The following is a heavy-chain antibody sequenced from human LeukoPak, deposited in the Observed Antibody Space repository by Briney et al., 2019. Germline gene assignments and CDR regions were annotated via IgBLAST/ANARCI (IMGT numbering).Heavy chain of an antibody. D-gene: IGHD3-22*01. V-gene: IGHV1-24*01. Sequence: GASVKVSCKVSGYTLTELSMHWVRQAPGKGLEWMGGFDPEDGETIYAQKFQGRVTMTEDTSTDTAYMELSSLRSGDTAVYYCAREGDNSGYQPFDYWGQGTLITVSS. CDR2: FDPEDGET. CDR1: GYTLTELS. J-gene: IGHJ4*02. CDR3: AREGDNSGYQPFDY.